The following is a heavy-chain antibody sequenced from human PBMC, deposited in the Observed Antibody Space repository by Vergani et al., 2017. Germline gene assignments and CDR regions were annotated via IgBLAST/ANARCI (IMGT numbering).Heavy chain of an antibody. CDR3: ARRAGDGYNSGFWDY. CDR2: INHSGST. Sequence: QVQLQESGPGLVKPSQTLSLTCTVSGGSIGSSGYYWSWIRQHPGKGLEWIGEINHSGSTNYNPSLKSRVTISVDTSKNQFSLKLSSVTAADTAVYYCARRAGDGYNSGFWDYWGQGTLVTVSS. J-gene: IGHJ4*02. D-gene: IGHD5-24*01. V-gene: IGHV4-31*03. CDR1: GGSIGSSGYY.